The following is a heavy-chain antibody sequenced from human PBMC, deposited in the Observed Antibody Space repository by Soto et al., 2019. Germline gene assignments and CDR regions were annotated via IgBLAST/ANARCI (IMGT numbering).Heavy chain of an antibody. CDR2: INHSGST. V-gene: IGHV4-34*01. J-gene: IGHJ5*02. CDR1: GGSFSGYY. Sequence: QVQLQQWGAGLLKPSETLSLTCAVYGGSFSGYYWSWIRQPPGKGLEWIGEINHSGSTNYNPSLKGRVTRSVDTSKNQFSLKLSSVTAADTAVYYCARGRSSGRNWFDPWGQGTLVTVSS. D-gene: IGHD3-22*01. CDR3: ARGRSSGRNWFDP.